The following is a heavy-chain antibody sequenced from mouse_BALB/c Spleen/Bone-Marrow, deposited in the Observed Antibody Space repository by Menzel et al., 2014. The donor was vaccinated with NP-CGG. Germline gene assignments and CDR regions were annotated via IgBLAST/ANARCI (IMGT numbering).Heavy chain of an antibody. Sequence: ASGVDSSRYWMSWVRQAPGKGLEWIGEINPDSSTINYTPSLKDKFIISRDNAKKTLYLQMSKVRSEDTALYYCARLGYYGGFAYWGQGTLVTVSA. CDR2: INPDSSTI. CDR3: ARLGYYGGFAY. CDR1: GVDSSRYW. V-gene: IGHV4-1*02. D-gene: IGHD2-3*01. J-gene: IGHJ3*01.